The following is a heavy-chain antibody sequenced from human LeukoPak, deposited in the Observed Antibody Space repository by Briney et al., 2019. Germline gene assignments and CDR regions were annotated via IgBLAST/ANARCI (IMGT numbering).Heavy chain of an antibody. CDR2: NYYSGST. J-gene: IGHJ4*02. CDR3: ARQGYCSGGSCYSYFDY. V-gene: IGHV4-39*01. D-gene: IGHD2-15*01. Sequence: SETLSLTCTVSGGSISSSSYYWGWIRQPPGKGLEWIGSNYYSGSTYYNPSLKSRVTISVDTSKNQFSLKLSSVTAADTAVYYCARQGYCSGGSCYSYFDYWGQGTLVTVSS. CDR1: GGSISSSSYY.